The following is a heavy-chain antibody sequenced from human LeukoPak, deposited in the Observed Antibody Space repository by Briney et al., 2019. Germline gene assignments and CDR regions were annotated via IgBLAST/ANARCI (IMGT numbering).Heavy chain of an antibody. D-gene: IGHD6-19*01. Sequence: GESLKISCKGSGYTFTNHWLGWVRQMPGKGLEWMGIIYPSDSDTRYSPSFQGQVTISADKSISTAYLQWSSLKASDTAMYYCARQGRQRLVVVGETYFDYWGQGTLVTVSS. CDR3: ARQGRQRLVVVGETYFDY. CDR2: IYPSDSDT. CDR1: GYTFTNHW. V-gene: IGHV5-51*01. J-gene: IGHJ4*02.